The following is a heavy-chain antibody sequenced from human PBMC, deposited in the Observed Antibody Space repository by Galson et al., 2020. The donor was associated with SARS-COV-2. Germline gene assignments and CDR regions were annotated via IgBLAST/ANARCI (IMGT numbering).Heavy chain of an antibody. CDR2: IYYSGST. Sequence: SETLSLTCTVSGGSISRSTYYWGWIRQPPGKGLEWIGNIYYSGSTYYSPSLKSRVTISLDTSKNQFSLNLSSVTAADTAVYYCARAYSSPPYAMDVWGQGTTVTVSS. D-gene: IGHD6-13*01. CDR1: GGSISRSTYY. J-gene: IGHJ6*02. CDR3: ARAYSSPPYAMDV. V-gene: IGHV4-39*07.